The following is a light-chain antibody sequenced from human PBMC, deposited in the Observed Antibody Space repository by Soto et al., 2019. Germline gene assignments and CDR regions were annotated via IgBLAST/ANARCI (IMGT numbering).Light chain of an antibody. J-gene: IGKJ1*01. CDR3: QQYNNWPPM. V-gene: IGKV3-15*01. Sequence: EILMTQSPSTLSVSPGERATLSCRASQSVSRNLAWYQQKPGKAPRLLIYGASTRATGIPARFSGSGSGTEFTLTISSLQSEDFALYYCQQYNNWPPMFGQGTKVDIK. CDR2: GAS. CDR1: QSVSRN.